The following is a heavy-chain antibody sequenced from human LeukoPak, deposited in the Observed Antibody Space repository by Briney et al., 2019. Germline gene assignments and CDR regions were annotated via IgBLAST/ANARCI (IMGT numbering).Heavy chain of an antibody. V-gene: IGHV1-18*01. Sequence: ASVKVSCKASGYAFTTYGITWVRQAPGQGLEWMGWISGFNGNTKYSQKSQGRVTVTTDISATTAYMELRSLRSDDTAVYYCARDGGDYGISNDGFDIWGQGTMVTVSS. D-gene: IGHD4-17*01. J-gene: IGHJ3*02. CDR3: ARDGGDYGISNDGFDI. CDR1: GYAFTTYG. CDR2: ISGFNGNT.